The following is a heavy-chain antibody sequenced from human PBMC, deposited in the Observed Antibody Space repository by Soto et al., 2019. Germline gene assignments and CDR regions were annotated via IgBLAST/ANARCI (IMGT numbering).Heavy chain of an antibody. Sequence: ASVKVSCKASGYTFTGYYMHWVRQAPGQGLEWMGWINPNSGGTNYAQKFQGRVTMTRDTSISTAYMELSRLRSDDTAVYYCARTLSTYYYDSSGYYSGPYYYHGMDVWGQGTTVTVSS. J-gene: IGHJ6*02. CDR3: ARTLSTYYYDSSGYYSGPYYYHGMDV. D-gene: IGHD3-22*01. CDR2: INPNSGGT. V-gene: IGHV1-2*02. CDR1: GYTFTGYY.